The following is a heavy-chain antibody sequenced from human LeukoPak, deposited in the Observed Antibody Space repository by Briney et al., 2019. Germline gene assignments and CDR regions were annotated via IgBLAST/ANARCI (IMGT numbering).Heavy chain of an antibody. CDR3: ARGGYNGGDDY. CDR1: GFTFSHYY. D-gene: IGHD5-24*01. CDR2: ISGDGSSI. J-gene: IGHJ4*02. Sequence: GGSLRLSCAASGFTFSHYYMSWIRQAPGKGLEWVSYISGDGSSISYADSVQGRFTISRDNAKISLYLQMNSLRTEDTAVYYCARGGYNGGDDYWGQGTLVTVSS. V-gene: IGHV3-11*01.